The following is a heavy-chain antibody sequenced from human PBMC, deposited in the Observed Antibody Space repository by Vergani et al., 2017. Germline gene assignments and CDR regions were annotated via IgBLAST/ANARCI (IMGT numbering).Heavy chain of an antibody. CDR2: IYHSGST. J-gene: IGHJ6*03. CDR1: GGSISSGGYS. D-gene: IGHD6-13*01. V-gene: IGHV4-30-2*01. CDR3: ARVKGIAAAGSVYYYYYMDV. Sequence: QLQLQESGSGLVKPSQTLSLTCAVSGGSISSGGYSWSWIRQPPGKGLEWIGYIYHSGSTYYNPSLKSRVTISVDRSKNQFSLNLSSVTAADTAVYYCARVKGIAAAGSVYYYYYMDVWGKGTTVTVSS.